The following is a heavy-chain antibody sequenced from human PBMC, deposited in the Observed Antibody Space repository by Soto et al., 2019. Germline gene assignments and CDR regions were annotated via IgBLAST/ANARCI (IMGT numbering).Heavy chain of an antibody. CDR2: IYYSGST. Sequence: SETLSLTCTVSGGSISSGGYYWSWIRQHPGKGLEWIGYIYYSGSTYYNPSLKSRVTISVDTSKNQFSLKLSSVTAADTAVYYCARVNQLLWTHFDYWGQGTLVTVSS. CDR3: ARVNQLLWTHFDY. D-gene: IGHD2-2*01. CDR1: GGSISSGGYY. V-gene: IGHV4-31*03. J-gene: IGHJ4*02.